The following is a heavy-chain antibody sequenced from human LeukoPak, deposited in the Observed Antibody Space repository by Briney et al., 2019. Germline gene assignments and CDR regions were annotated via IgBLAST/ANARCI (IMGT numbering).Heavy chain of an antibody. D-gene: IGHD4-17*01. CDR3: ARVLTTVTTGGPFDY. CDR2: IIYSGNT. J-gene: IGHJ4*02. V-gene: IGHV4-39*07. CDR1: SGSISSTSYY. Sequence: SETLSLTCTASSGSISSTSYYWGWIRQPPGRGLEWIGGIIYSGNTYYNPSLKSRVTISVDTTKNQFSLKLSSVTAADTAVYYCARVLTTVTTGGPFDYWGQGTLVTVSS.